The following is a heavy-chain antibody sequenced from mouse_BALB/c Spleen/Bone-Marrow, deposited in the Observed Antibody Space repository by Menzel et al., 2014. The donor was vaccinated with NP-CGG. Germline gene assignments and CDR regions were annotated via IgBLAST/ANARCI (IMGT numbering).Heavy chain of an antibody. CDR2: INPSSGYT. D-gene: IGHD2-1*01. V-gene: IGHV1-4*01. J-gene: IGHJ3*01. Sequence: VKLQESGAELARPGASVKMSCKASGYTFTRYTMHWVKQRPGQGLEWIGYINPSSGYTNYNQKFKDKATLTADKSSSPAYMQRSSLTSEDSAVHYCARGGNYVWFPYGAQGILFTVSA. CDR1: GYTFTRYT. CDR3: ARGGNYVWFPY.